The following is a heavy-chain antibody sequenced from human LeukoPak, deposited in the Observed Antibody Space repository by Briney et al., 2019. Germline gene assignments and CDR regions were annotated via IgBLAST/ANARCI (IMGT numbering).Heavy chain of an antibody. V-gene: IGHV3-30-3*01. CDR2: ISYDGSNK. J-gene: IGHJ4*02. D-gene: IGHD6-13*01. Sequence: GGSLRLSCAASGITFSGYAMHWVRQAPGKGLEWVAVISYDGSNKYYADSVKGRFTISRDNSKNTLYLQMNSLRAEDTAVYYCARGAMSWDSSSWYSLGDYWGQGTLVTVSS. CDR1: GITFSGYA. CDR3: ARGAMSWDSSSWYSLGDY.